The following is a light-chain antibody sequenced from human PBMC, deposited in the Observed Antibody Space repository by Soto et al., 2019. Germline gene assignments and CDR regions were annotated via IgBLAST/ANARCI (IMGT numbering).Light chain of an antibody. V-gene: IGKV3-15*01. CDR1: QSFSSN. CDR2: GAS. J-gene: IGKJ1*01. Sequence: EIVMTQSPATLSVSPGERATLSCRASQSFSSNLSWYQQKPGQAPMLLIYGASTRATGIPARFSGSGSGTEFTLTISSLQSEDFAVYYCQQYNNWPRTFGQGTKVDIK. CDR3: QQYNNWPRT.